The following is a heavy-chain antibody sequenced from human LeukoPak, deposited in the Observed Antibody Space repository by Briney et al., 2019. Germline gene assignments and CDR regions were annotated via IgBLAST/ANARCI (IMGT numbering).Heavy chain of an antibody. CDR2: IKSKTDGGTT. Sequence: GGSLRLSCAASGFTFSKARMSWVRQAPGKGLEWVGRIKSKTDGGTTDYAAPVKGRFTISRDDSKNTLYLQMNSLKTEDTAVYYCARARYYDILTAYYFDYWGQGTLVTVSS. CDR3: ARARYYDILTAYYFDY. D-gene: IGHD3-9*01. V-gene: IGHV3-15*01. J-gene: IGHJ4*02. CDR1: GFTFSKAR.